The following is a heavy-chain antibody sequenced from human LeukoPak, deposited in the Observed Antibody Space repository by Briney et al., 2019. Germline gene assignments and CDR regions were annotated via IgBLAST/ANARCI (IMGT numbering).Heavy chain of an antibody. V-gene: IGHV4-4*07. J-gene: IGHJ3*02. Sequence: SETLSLTCTVSGGSISSYYWSWIRQPAGKGLEWIGRIYTSGSTNYNPSLKSRVTMSVDTSKNQFSLKLSSVTAADTAVYYCARTLPAAIQGKGLGAFDIWGQGTTVTVSS. CDR1: GGSISSYY. D-gene: IGHD2-2*02. CDR3: ARTLPAAIQGKGLGAFDI. CDR2: IYTSGST.